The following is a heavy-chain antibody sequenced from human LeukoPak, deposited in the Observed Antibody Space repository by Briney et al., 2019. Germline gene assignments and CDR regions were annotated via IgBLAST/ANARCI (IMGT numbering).Heavy chain of an antibody. CDR1: GGSISSGSYY. D-gene: IGHD3-22*01. Sequence: SETLSLTCTVSGGSISSGSYYWSWIRQPAGKGLEWIGRIYTSGSTTYNPSLKSRVTISVDTSKNQFSLKLSSVTAADTAVYYCARVRRMIVDHWGQGTLVTVSS. CDR2: IYTSGST. V-gene: IGHV4-61*02. J-gene: IGHJ4*02. CDR3: ARVRRMIVDH.